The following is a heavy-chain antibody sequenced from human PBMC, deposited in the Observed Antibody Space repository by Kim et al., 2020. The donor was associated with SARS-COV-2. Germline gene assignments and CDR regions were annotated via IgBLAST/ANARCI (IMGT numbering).Heavy chain of an antibody. CDR2: INPNSGGT. CDR1: GYTFTGYY. V-gene: IGHV1-2*06. J-gene: IGHJ4*02. Sequence: ASVKVSCKASGYTFTGYYMHWVRQAPGQGLEWMGRINPNSGGTNYAQKFQGRVTMTRDTSISTAYMELSRLRSDDTAVYYCARYPLGGSGYPLDYWGQGTLVPVSS. D-gene: IGHD3-3*01. CDR3: ARYPLGGSGYPLDY.